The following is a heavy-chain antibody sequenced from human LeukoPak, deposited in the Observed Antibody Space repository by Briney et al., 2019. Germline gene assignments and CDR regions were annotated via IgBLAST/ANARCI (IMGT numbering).Heavy chain of an antibody. J-gene: IGHJ4*02. D-gene: IGHD3-22*01. Sequence: SVKVSCKASGYTFTSYGISWVRQAPGQGLEWMGGIIPIFGTANYAQKFQGRVTITTDESTSTAYMELSSLRSEDTAVYYCAREAYYDSSGYYSQVYYFDYWGQGTLVTVSS. CDR2: IIPIFGTA. CDR1: GYTFTSYG. V-gene: IGHV1-69*05. CDR3: AREAYYDSSGYYSQVYYFDY.